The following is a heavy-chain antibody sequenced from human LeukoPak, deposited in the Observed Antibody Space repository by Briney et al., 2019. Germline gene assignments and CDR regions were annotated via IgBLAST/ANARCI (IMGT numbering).Heavy chain of an antibody. V-gene: IGHV3-53*01. D-gene: IGHD4-23*01. CDR3: ARLGGKGAFDY. Sequence: GGSLRLSCAASGFTVSSNYMSWVRQPPGKGLEWVSVIYSGGSTYYADSVKGRFTISRDNSKNTLYLQMNSLTAEDTAVYYCARLGGKGAFDYWGQGTLVTVSS. CDR1: GFTVSSNY. CDR2: IYSGGST. J-gene: IGHJ4*02.